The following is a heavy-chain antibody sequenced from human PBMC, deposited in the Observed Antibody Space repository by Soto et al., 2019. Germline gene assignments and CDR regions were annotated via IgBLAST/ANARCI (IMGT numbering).Heavy chain of an antibody. Sequence: QVQLVESGGGLVQPGGSLRLSCVVSGISFSDYYMAWVRQGPWKGLEFVSLISTSDDSPYYIDSVRGRFTISRDNAKNSLYLQINSLRVEDTAMYYCATIQWGSLDFWGQGTLLTVSS. D-gene: IGHD5-12*01. CDR2: ISTSDDSP. V-gene: IGHV3-11*04. CDR1: GISFSDYY. J-gene: IGHJ4*02. CDR3: ATIQWGSLDF.